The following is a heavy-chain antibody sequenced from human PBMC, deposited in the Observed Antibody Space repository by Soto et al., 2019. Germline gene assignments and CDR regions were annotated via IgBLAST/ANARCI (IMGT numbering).Heavy chain of an antibody. CDR1: GGSISSYY. D-gene: IGHD3-9*01. V-gene: IGHV4-4*07. J-gene: IGHJ2*01. CDR3: ARDLPYYDILTGLLGYFDL. CDR2: IYTSGST. Sequence: SETLSLTCTVSGGSISSYYWSWIRQPAGKGLEWIGRIYTSGSTNYNPSLKSPVTMSVDTSKNQFSLKLSSVTAADTAVYDCARDLPYYDILTGLLGYFDLWGRGTLVTVSS.